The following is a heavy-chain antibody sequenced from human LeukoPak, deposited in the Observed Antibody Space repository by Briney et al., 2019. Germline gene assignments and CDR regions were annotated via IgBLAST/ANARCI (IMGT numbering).Heavy chain of an antibody. D-gene: IGHD6-19*01. CDR1: GFTFSSYE. V-gene: IGHV3-48*03. Sequence: PGGSLRLSCAASGFTFSSYEMNWVRQAPGKGLEWVSYISSSGSTIYYADSVKGRFTISRDNAKNSLYLQMNSLRAEDTAVYYCARVITGYSSGWYSSNLGGYFDYWGQGTLVTVSS. CDR3: ARVITGYSSGWYSSNLGGYFDY. J-gene: IGHJ4*02. CDR2: ISSSGSTI.